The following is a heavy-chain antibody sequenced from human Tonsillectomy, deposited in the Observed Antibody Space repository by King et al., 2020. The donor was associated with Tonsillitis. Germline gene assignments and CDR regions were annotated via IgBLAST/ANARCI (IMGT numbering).Heavy chain of an antibody. CDR1: GFTFSSYG. CDR3: AKGGVGAPGY. V-gene: IGHV3-30*02. Sequence: VQLVESGGGVVQPGGSLRLSCAASGFTFSSYGMHWVRQAPGKGLEWVAFIRLDGSNKYYVDSVKGRFTISRDNSKNTLYLQMNSLRAEDTAVYYCAKGGVGAPGYWGQGTLVTVSS. D-gene: IGHD1-26*01. CDR2: IRLDGSNK. J-gene: IGHJ4*02.